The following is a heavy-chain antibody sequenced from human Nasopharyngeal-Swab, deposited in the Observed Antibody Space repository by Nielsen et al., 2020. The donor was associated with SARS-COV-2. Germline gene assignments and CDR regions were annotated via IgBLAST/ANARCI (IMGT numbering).Heavy chain of an antibody. CDR2: IYYSGST. J-gene: IGHJ5*02. Sequence: WIRQPPGKGLEWIGSIYYSGSTNYNPSLKSRVTISVDKSKNQFSLKLSSVTAADTAVYYCARGGVGKHGYYYDSSGQYNWFDPWGQGTLVTVSS. CDR3: ARGGVGKHGYYYDSSGQYNWFDP. V-gene: IGHV4-39*07. D-gene: IGHD3-22*01.